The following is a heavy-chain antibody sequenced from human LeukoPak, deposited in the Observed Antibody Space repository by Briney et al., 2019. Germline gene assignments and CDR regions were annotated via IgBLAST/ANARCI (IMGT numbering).Heavy chain of an antibody. D-gene: IGHD6-13*01. J-gene: IGHJ4*02. CDR2: ISSSSSYI. CDR1: GFTFSSYS. V-gene: IGHV3-21*01. CDR3: ARGRRVAAAGTQPPDY. Sequence: GGSQRLSCAASGFTFSSYSMNWVRQAPGKGLEWVSSISSSSSYIYYADSVKGRFTISRDNAKNSLYLQMNSLRAEDTAVYYCARGRRVAAAGTQPPDYWGQGTLVTVSS.